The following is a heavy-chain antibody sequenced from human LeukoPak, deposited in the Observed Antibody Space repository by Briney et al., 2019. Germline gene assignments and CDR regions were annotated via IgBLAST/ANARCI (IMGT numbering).Heavy chain of an antibody. Sequence: PSETLSLTCTVSGYSISSGYYWGWIRQPPGKGLEWIGSIYHSGSTYYNPSLKSRVTISVDTSKNQFSLKLSSVTAADTAVYYCARAVGYCSGGSCHNWFDPWGQGTLVTVSS. J-gene: IGHJ5*02. D-gene: IGHD2-15*01. V-gene: IGHV4-38-2*02. CDR2: IYHSGST. CDR1: GYSISSGYY. CDR3: ARAVGYCSGGSCHNWFDP.